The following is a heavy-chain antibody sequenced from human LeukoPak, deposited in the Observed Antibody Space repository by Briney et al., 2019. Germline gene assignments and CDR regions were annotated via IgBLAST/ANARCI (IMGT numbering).Heavy chain of an antibody. CDR3: ARGRRATRRGNWFDP. CDR1: GYTFTSYD. J-gene: IGHJ5*02. D-gene: IGHD1-26*01. Sequence: ASVKVSCKASGYTFTSYDINWVRQATGQGLEWMGWMNPNSGNTGYAQKFQGRVTVTRNTSISTAYMELSSLRSEDTAVYYGARGRRATRRGNWFDPWGQGTLVTVSS. CDR2: MNPNSGNT. V-gene: IGHV1-8*01.